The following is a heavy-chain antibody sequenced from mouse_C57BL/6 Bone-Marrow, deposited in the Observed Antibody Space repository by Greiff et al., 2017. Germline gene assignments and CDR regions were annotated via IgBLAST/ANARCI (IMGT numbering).Heavy chain of an antibody. Sequence: EVKLQESGAELVRPGASVKLSCTASGFNIKDDYMHWVKQRPEQGLEWIGWIDPENGDTEYASKFQGKATITADTSSNTAYLQLSSLTSEDTAVYYCTTTAQAYAMDYWGQGTSVTVSS. V-gene: IGHV14-4*01. CDR3: TTTAQAYAMDY. D-gene: IGHD3-2*02. J-gene: IGHJ4*01. CDR2: IDPENGDT. CDR1: GFNIKDDY.